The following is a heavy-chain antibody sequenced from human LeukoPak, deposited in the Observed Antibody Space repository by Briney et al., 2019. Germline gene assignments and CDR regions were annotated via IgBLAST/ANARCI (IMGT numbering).Heavy chain of an antibody. CDR1: GFTFSDYY. Sequence: PGGSLRLSCAASGFTFSDYYMSWIRQAPGKGLEWVSYISSSGSTTYYADSVQGRFTISRDNSKSTLCLQMNSLRAEDTAVYYCAKQLGYCSDGSCYFPYWGQGTLVTVSS. CDR2: ISSSGSTT. D-gene: IGHD2-15*01. CDR3: AKQLGYCSDGSCYFPY. J-gene: IGHJ4*02. V-gene: IGHV3-11*01.